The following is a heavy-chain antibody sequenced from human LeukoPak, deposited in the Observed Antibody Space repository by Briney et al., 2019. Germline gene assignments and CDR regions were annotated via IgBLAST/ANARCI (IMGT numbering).Heavy chain of an antibody. CDR2: ITNDGSST. CDR3: ARAAVASDY. Sequence: GGFLRLSCAASGLTFSSHWMHWVRQAPGKGLVWVSRITNDGSSTTYADSVKGRFTISRDNAKNMLYLQVNSLRAEDTAVYYCARAAVASDYWGQGTLVTVSS. CDR1: GLTFSSHW. V-gene: IGHV3-74*01. J-gene: IGHJ4*02. D-gene: IGHD6-19*01.